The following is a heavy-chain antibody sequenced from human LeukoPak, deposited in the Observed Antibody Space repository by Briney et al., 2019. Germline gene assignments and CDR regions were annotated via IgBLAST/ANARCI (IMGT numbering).Heavy chain of an antibody. CDR3: VKENSSGSYYFDY. Sequence: GGSLRLSCSASGFTFSSYAMHWVRQAPGKGLEDVSAISSNGGSTYYADSVKGRFTISRDNSKNTLYLQMSSLRAEDTAVYYCVKENSSGSYYFDYWGQGTLVTVSS. J-gene: IGHJ4*02. V-gene: IGHV3-64D*09. CDR1: GFTFSSYA. CDR2: ISSNGGST. D-gene: IGHD3-22*01.